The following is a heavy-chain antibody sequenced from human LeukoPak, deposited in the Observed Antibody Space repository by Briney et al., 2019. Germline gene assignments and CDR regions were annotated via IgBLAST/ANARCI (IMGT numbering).Heavy chain of an antibody. CDR3: ATDLLWFGESDY. J-gene: IGHJ4*02. CDR1: GFPFTSYG. Sequence: ASVKVSCKASGFPFTSYGITWVRQAPGQGLEWMGWISAYNGNTNYAQKLQGRVTMTADTSTSTAYMELRSLRSDDRAVYYCATDLLWFGESDYWGQGTLVTVSS. D-gene: IGHD3-10*01. V-gene: IGHV1-18*01. CDR2: ISAYNGNT.